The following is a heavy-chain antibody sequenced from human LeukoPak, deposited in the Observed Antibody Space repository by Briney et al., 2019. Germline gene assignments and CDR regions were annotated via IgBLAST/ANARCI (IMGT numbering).Heavy chain of an antibody. D-gene: IGHD1-26*01. V-gene: IGHV3-23*01. CDR2: ISGSGGST. Sequence: GGSLRLSCAASGFTFSSYAMHWVRQAPGKGLEWVSAISGSGGSTYYADSVKGRFTISRDNSKNTLYLQMNSLRAEDTAVYYCARESGAIDAFDIWGQGTMVTVSS. J-gene: IGHJ3*02. CDR1: GFTFSSYA. CDR3: ARESGAIDAFDI.